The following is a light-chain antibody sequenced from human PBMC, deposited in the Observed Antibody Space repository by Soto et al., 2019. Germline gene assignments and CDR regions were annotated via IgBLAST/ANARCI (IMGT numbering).Light chain of an antibody. V-gene: IGKV1-39*01. CDR1: HTIMTY. CDR3: QRTYNAPSWT. Sequence: IHMTQSSSSLSASVGDEVTITCRASHTIMTYLNWYQLKPGKPPRLMVYAASSLQSGVPSRFSGSGSGTDFTLTISSLQPEDVATYYGQRTYNAPSWTFGQGTKVDIK. CDR2: AAS. J-gene: IGKJ1*01.